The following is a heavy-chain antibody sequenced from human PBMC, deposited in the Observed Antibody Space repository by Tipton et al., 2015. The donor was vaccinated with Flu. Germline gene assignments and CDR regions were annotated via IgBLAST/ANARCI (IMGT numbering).Heavy chain of an antibody. D-gene: IGHD6-13*01. CDR3: ARARYSSSWWGPFDY. CDR2: ISSSGSTI. V-gene: IGHV3-48*03. J-gene: IGHJ4*02. Sequence: VQLVQSGGGLVQPGGSLRLSCAASGFTFSSYEMNWVRQAPGKGLEWVSHISSSGSTIYYADSVKGRFTISRDNAKNSLYLQMNSLRAEDTAVYYCARARYSSSWWGPFDYWGQGTLVTVSS. CDR1: GFTFSSYE.